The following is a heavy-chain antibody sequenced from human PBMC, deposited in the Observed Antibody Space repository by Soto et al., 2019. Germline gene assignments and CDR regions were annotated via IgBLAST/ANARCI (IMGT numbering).Heavy chain of an antibody. CDR3: ARGRTEYSSSWYGWYFDL. D-gene: IGHD6-13*01. J-gene: IGHJ2*01. CDR1: GGTFSSYA. CDR2: IIPIFGTT. V-gene: IGHV1-69*01. Sequence: QVQLVQSGGEVKKPGSSVKVSCKASGGTFSSYAISWVRQAPGQGLEWMGGIIPIFGTTNYAQKFQGRVTITADESTSTAYVELRRLRSEDTAVYYCARGRTEYSSSWYGWYFDLWGRGTLVTVSS.